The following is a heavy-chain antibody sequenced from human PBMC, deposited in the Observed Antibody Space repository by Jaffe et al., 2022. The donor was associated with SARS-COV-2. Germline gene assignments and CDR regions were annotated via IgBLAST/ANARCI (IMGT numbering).Heavy chain of an antibody. CDR1: GFTFSSYA. CDR3: AREGSTMIEGGVYGMDV. D-gene: IGHD3-22*01. Sequence: QVQLVESGGGVVQPGRSLRLSCAASGFTFSSYAMHWVRQAPGKGLEWVAVISYDGSNKYYADSVKGRFTISRDNSKNTLYLQMNSLRAEDTAVYYCAREGSTMIEGGVYGMDVWGQGTTVTVSS. CDR2: ISYDGSNK. V-gene: IGHV3-30-3*01. J-gene: IGHJ6*02.